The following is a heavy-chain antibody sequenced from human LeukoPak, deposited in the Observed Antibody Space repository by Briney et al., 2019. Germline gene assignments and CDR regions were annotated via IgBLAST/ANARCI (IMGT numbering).Heavy chain of an antibody. CDR2: IIPIFGTA. CDR1: GGTFSIYA. J-gene: IGHJ4*02. D-gene: IGHD1-26*01. V-gene: IGHV1-69*13. CDR3: ARAPRYSGSYEFDY. Sequence: EASVTVSFTASGGTFSIYAISWVRQAPGQGLEWMGGIIPIFGTANYAQKFQGRVTITADESTSTAYMELSSLRSEDTAVYYCARAPRYSGSYEFDYWGQGTLVTVSS.